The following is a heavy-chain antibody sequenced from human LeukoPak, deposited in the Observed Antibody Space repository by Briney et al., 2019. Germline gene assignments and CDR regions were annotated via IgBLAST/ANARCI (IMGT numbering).Heavy chain of an antibody. V-gene: IGHV3-23*01. CDR2: IGASDGYT. J-gene: IGHJ4*01. Sequence: PGGSLRLSCAASGFIFSRYSIDWVRQAPGKGLEWVSAIGASDGYTYHADSVKGRFTMSRDISRNTVYLQMNSLRVDDTAVYFCARAPVVSCRGAFCYPLDYWGHGILITVSS. CDR1: GFIFSRYS. CDR3: ARAPVVSCRGAFCYPLDY. D-gene: IGHD2-15*01.